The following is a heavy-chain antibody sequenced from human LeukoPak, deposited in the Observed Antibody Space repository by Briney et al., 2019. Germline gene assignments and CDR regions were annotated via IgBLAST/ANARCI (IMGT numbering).Heavy chain of an antibody. V-gene: IGHV3-33*01. D-gene: IGHD6-25*01. CDR1: GFTFSNYG. CDR3: ARLPERRYFDY. J-gene: IGHJ4*02. CDR2: VWYDGSSQ. Sequence: GGSLRLSCAASGFTFSNYGMHWVRQSPGKGLDWVAIVWYDGSSQFYAYSVKGRFTISRDNSKNTLYLQMNSLRAEDTAVYYCARLPERRYFDYWGQGTLVTVSS.